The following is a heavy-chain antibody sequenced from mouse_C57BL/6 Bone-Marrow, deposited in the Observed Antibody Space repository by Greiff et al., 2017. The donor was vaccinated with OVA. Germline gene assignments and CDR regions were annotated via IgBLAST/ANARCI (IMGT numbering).Heavy chain of an antibody. D-gene: IGHD2-3*01. CDR2: ISYDGSN. V-gene: IGHV3-6*01. CDR1: GYSITSGYY. CDR3: ARDLHDGYYSYYFDY. Sequence: EVKLQESGPGLVKPSQSLSLTCSVTGYSITSGYYWNWIRQFPGNKLEWMGYISYDGSNNYNPSLKNRISITRDTSKNQFFLKLNSVTTEDTATYYSARDLHDGYYSYYFDYWGQGTTLTVSS. J-gene: IGHJ2*01.